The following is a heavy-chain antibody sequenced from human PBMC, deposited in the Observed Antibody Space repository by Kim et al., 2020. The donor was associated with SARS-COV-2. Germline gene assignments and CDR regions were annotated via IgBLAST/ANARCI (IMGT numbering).Heavy chain of an antibody. Sequence: GGSLRLSCTGSGFIFGDYAMSWVRQAPGKGLEGVGLIRTKAYGGTTQYSASVEGTFIISRDESKNIAYLQMNSLKTEDTAVYYCTRGQQQRGGGYFIDSWGQGTLVT. D-gene: IGHD1-1*01. J-gene: IGHJ4*02. CDR3: TRGQQQRGGGYFIDS. CDR1: GFIFGDYA. V-gene: IGHV3-49*04. CDR2: IRTKAYGGTT.